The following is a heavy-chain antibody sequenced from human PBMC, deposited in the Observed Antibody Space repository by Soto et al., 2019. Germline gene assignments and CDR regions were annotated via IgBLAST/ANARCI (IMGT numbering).Heavy chain of an antibody. CDR1: GAPLSSGGYF. CDR3: ARHGIINYYDSSGYYDPFDY. J-gene: IGHJ4*02. D-gene: IGHD3-22*01. Sequence: ASETLSLTFNVSGAPLSSGGYFYTRVRQPPWKGLEWLGYIYYSGSTYYNPSLKSRVTISVDTSKNQFSLKLSSVTAADTAVYYCARHGIINYYDSSGYYDPFDYWGQGTLVTVSS. V-gene: IGHV4-61*08. CDR2: IYYSGST.